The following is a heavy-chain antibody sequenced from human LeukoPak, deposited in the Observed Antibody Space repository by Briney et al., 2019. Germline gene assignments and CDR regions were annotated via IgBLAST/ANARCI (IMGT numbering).Heavy chain of an antibody. J-gene: IGHJ4*02. D-gene: IGHD1-7*01. V-gene: IGHV4-30-2*01. CDR1: GGSISSGGYS. CDR2: IYHSGST. Sequence: KPSQTLSLTCAVSGGSISSGGYSWSWIRQPPGKGLEWIGYIYHSGSTYYNPSLKSRVTISVDRSKNQFSLKLSSVTAADTAVYYCATGPRGITGTTRFDYWGQGTLVTVSS. CDR3: ATGPRGITGTTRFDY.